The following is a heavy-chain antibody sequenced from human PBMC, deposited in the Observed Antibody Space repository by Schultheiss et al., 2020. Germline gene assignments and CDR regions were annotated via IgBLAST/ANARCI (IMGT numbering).Heavy chain of an antibody. J-gene: IGHJ6*02. Sequence: SETLSLTCTVSGGSISSSSYYWGWIRQPPGKGLEWIGSIYYSGSTNYNPSLKSRVTISVDTSKNQFSLKLSSVTAADTAVYYCARDGHYGSGSYYLRYYYGMDVWGQGTTVTVSS. CDR2: IYYSGST. D-gene: IGHD3-10*01. V-gene: IGHV4-39*07. CDR3: ARDGHYGSGSYYLRYYYGMDV. CDR1: GGSISSSSYY.